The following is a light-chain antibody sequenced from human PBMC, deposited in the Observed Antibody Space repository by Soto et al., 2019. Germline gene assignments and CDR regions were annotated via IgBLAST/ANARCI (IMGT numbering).Light chain of an antibody. J-gene: IGLJ2*01. Sequence: QPVLTQPPSVSEAPRQRVTISCSGSSSNIGNNAVNWYQQLPGKAPKLLIYYDDLLPSGVSDRFSGSKSGTLASLAISGLQSEDEADYYCAAWDDSLNGVLFGGGTKLTVL. V-gene: IGLV1-36*01. CDR3: AAWDDSLNGVL. CDR2: YDD. CDR1: SSNIGNNA.